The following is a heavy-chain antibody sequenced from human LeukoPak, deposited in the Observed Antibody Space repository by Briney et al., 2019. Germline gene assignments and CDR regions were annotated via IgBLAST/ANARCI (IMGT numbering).Heavy chain of an antibody. D-gene: IGHD3-22*01. J-gene: IGHJ4*02. V-gene: IGHV3-30-3*01. CDR3: ARVRYDSSGYYFDY. Sequence: PGRSLRLSCAASGFTFSSYAMHWVRQAPGKGLEWVAVISYDGSNKYYADSVKGRFTISRDNSKNTLYLQMNSLRAEDTAVYYRARVRYDSSGYYFDYWGQGTLVTVSS. CDR1: GFTFSSYA. CDR2: ISYDGSNK.